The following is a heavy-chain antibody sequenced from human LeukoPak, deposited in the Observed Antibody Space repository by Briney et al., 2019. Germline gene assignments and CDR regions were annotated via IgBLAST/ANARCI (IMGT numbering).Heavy chain of an antibody. V-gene: IGHV4-4*07. CDR3: ARALSLWFGGFNYYYMDV. J-gene: IGHJ6*03. CDR1: GGSISSYY. CDR2: IYTSGST. Sequence: SETLSLTCTVSGGSISSYYWSWIRQPAGKGLEWIGRIYTSGSTNYNPSLKSRVTMSVDTSKNQFSLKLSSVTAADTAVYYCARALSLWFGGFNYYYMDVWGKGTTVTVPS. D-gene: IGHD3-10*01.